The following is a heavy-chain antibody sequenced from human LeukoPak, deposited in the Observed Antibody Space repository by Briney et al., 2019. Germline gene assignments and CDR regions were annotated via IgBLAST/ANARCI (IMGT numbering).Heavy chain of an antibody. Sequence: GGSLRLSCAASGFTFSSYGMHWVRQAPGKGLEWVAVIWYDGSNKYYADSVKGRFTISRDNSKNTLYLQMNSLRAEDTAVYYCARDPSIAAAGTPIDYWGQGTLVTVSS. CDR1: GFTFSSYG. CDR3: ARDPSIAAAGTPIDY. D-gene: IGHD6-13*01. V-gene: IGHV3-33*01. CDR2: IWYDGSNK. J-gene: IGHJ4*02.